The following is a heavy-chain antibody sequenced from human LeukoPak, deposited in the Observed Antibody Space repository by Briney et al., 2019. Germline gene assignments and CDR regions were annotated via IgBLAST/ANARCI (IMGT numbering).Heavy chain of an antibody. V-gene: IGHV5-51*01. CDR1: GYSFTNSW. J-gene: IGHJ4*02. CDR3: ARQGDILTGYFDY. Sequence: GESLKISCKGSGYSFTNSWIGWVRQMPGKGLEWMGIIYPGDSDTRYTPSFQGQVTISADKSISTAYLQWRSLKASDTAMYYCARQGDILTGYFDYWGQGTLVTVSS. CDR2: IYPGDSDT. D-gene: IGHD3-9*01.